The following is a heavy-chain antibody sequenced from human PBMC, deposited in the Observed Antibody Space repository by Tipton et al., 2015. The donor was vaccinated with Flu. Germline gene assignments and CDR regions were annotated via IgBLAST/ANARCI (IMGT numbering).Heavy chain of an antibody. CDR1: GYSISSGYY. CDR3: ARLTGDSVRGVIDY. D-gene: IGHD3-10*02. J-gene: IGHJ4*02. V-gene: IGHV4-38-2*01. Sequence: TLSLTCAVSGYSISSGYYWGWIRQPLGKGLEWIGSIYHSGTTYYNPSLKSRVTISVDTSKNQFSLKLSSVTAADTAVYYCARLTGDSVRGVIDYWGQGTLVTVSS. CDR2: IYHSGTT.